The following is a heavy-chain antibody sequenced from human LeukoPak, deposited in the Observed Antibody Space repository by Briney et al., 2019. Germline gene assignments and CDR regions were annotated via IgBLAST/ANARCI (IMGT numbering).Heavy chain of an antibody. CDR1: GGPISSGGYY. Sequence: NTSQTLSLTCTVSGGPISSGGYYWSWIRQPPGKGLEWIGYIYQSGTTYYNPTLKSRVTISVDTSNNQFSLRLTSVTAADTAVYYCARDWGIAAGTTGYYFDYWGQGTLVTVSS. CDR3: ARDWGIAAGTTGYYFDY. D-gene: IGHD6-13*01. J-gene: IGHJ4*02. V-gene: IGHV4-30-2*01. CDR2: IYQSGTT.